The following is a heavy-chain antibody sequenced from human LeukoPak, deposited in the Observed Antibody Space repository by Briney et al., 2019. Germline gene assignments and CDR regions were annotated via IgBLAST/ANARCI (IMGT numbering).Heavy chain of an antibody. CDR3: ARVGGDFWSGYSYYFDY. J-gene: IGHJ4*02. CDR2: INPNSGGT. D-gene: IGHD3-3*01. Sequence: ASVKVSCKASGYTFTGYYMHWVRQAPGQGLEWMGWINPNSGGTNYAQKFQGRVTMTRDTPISTAYMELSRLRSDDTAVYYCARVGGDFWSGYSYYFDYWGQGTLVTVSS. V-gene: IGHV1-2*02. CDR1: GYTFTGYY.